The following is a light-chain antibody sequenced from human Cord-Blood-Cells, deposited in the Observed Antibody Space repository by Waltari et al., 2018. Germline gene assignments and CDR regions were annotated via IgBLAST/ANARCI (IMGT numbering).Light chain of an antibody. CDR2: WAS. J-gene: IGKJ5*01. CDR3: QQYYSTPGS. V-gene: IGKV4-1*01. CDR1: QSVLYRSNNKNY. Sequence: DIVMTQSPDSLAAALGERASINCNHRQSVLYRSNNKNYLAWYQPKPGQPPKLLIYWASTRESGVPDRFSGSGSGTDFTLTISSLQAEDVAVYYCQQYYSTPGSFGQGTRLEIK.